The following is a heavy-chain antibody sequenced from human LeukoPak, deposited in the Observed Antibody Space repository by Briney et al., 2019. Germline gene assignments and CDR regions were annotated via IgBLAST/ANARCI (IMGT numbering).Heavy chain of an antibody. CDR2: INSDGSST. V-gene: IGHV3-74*01. CDR3: ARANKGGFDI. Sequence: GGSLRLSCAASGFPFSSDWMHWVRQAPGKGLVWVSRINSDGSSTSYADSVKGRFTISRDNAKNTLYLQMNSLRVEDTGIYYCARANKGGFDIWGQGTMVTVSS. D-gene: IGHD1/OR15-1a*01. CDR1: GFPFSSDW. J-gene: IGHJ3*02.